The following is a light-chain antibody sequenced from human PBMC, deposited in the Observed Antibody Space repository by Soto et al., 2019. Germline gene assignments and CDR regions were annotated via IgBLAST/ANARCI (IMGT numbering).Light chain of an antibody. J-gene: IGLJ3*02. CDR1: SSDVGGYNY. CDR2: NVS. Sequence: QSVLTQPASVSGSPGQSITISCIGTSSDVGGYNYVSWHQQHPGKAPKLMIYNVSNRPSGVSNRFAGSKSGNTASLTISGLQAEDEADYYCGSYTSSSTWVFGGGTKLTVL. V-gene: IGLV2-14*01. CDR3: GSYTSSSTWV.